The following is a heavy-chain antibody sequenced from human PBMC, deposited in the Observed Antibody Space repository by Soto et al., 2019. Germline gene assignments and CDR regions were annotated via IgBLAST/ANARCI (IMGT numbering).Heavy chain of an antibody. CDR1: GGSISSYY. V-gene: IGHV4-59*01. Sequence: SETLSLTCTVSGGSISSYYWSWIRQPPGKGLGWIGYIYYSGSTNYNPSLKSRVTISVDASKNQFSLKLSSVTAADTAVYYCARVARRCSGGSCYRNWFDPWGQGTLVTVSS. CDR3: ARVARRCSGGSCYRNWFDP. CDR2: IYYSGST. J-gene: IGHJ5*02. D-gene: IGHD2-15*01.